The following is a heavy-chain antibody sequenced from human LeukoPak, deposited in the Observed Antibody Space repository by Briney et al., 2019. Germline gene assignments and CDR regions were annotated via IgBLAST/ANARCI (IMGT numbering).Heavy chain of an antibody. Sequence: GGTLRLSCAASGFTFSSYGMSWVRQAPGKGLEWVSAISGSGGSTYYADSVKGRFTISRDNSKNTLYLQMNSLRAEDTAVYYRARRSIVGADAFDYWGQGTLVTVSS. V-gene: IGHV3-23*01. CDR3: ARRSIVGADAFDY. J-gene: IGHJ4*02. CDR1: GFTFSSYG. CDR2: ISGSGGST. D-gene: IGHD1-26*01.